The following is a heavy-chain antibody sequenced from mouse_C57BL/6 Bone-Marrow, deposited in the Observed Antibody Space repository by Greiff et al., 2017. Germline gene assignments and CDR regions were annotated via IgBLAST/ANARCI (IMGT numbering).Heavy chain of an antibody. CDR2: IHPNSGST. CDR1: GYTFTSYW. V-gene: IGHV1-64*01. J-gene: IGHJ4*01. D-gene: IGHD1-1*01. Sequence: VQLQQPGAELVKPGASVKLSCKASGYTFTSYWMHWVKQRPGQGLEWIGMIHPNSGSTNYNEKFKSKATLTVDKSSSTAYMQLSSLTSEDSAVYYCARSPDYYGSYAMDYWGQGTSVTVSS. CDR3: ARSPDYYGSYAMDY.